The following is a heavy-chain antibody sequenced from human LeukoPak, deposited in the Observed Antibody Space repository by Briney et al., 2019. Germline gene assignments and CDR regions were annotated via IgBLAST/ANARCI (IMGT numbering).Heavy chain of an antibody. CDR3: AKGLGVASLIVDAFDM. CDR1: GFTFHDYA. D-gene: IGHD3/OR15-3a*01. Sequence: PGGSLRLSCAASGFTFHDYAMHWVRQVPGKGLEWVSGITWNSGSVLYADSVRGRFTISRDNAKNSLYLQMNSLRPEDMAFYYCAKGLGVASLIVDAFDMWGQGTMVTV. V-gene: IGHV3-9*03. J-gene: IGHJ3*02. CDR2: ITWNSGSV.